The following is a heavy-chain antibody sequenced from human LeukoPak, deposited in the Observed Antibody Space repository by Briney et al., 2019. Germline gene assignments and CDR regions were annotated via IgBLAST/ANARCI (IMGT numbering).Heavy chain of an antibody. D-gene: IGHD2-15*01. CDR2: IWYDGSNK. J-gene: IGHJ5*01. Sequence: QPGRSLRLSCAASGITFSSYDMHWVRQAPGKGLEWVAVIWYDGSNKYYADSVKGRFTISRDNSKNTLYLQMNSLRAEDTAVYYCARPRYCSSGGCYGDSWGQGTLVTVSS. CDR1: GITFSSYD. CDR3: ARPRYCSSGGCYGDS. V-gene: IGHV3-33*01.